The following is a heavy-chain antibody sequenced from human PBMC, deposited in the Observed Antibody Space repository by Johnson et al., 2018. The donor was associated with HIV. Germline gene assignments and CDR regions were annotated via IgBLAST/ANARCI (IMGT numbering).Heavy chain of an antibody. Sequence: VQLVESGGGLVQPGGSLRLSCAASGFTFSTYAMSWVRQAPGKGLEWVSGSSGSGGRPYYADSVKGRFTISRDNAKNSLYLQMNSLRAEDTAVYYCARDSSSWRPSGAFDIWGQGTMVTVSS. CDR3: ARDSSSWRPSGAFDI. CDR1: GFTFSTYA. CDR2: SSGSGGRP. V-gene: IGHV3-23*04. J-gene: IGHJ3*02. D-gene: IGHD6-13*01.